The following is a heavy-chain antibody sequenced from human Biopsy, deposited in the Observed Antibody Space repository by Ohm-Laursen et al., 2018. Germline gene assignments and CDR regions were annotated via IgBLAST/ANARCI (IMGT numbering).Heavy chain of an antibody. CDR2: NIPILGTG. D-gene: IGHD3-9*01. CDR1: GGTFSNYG. CDR3: ATKLTGYFHH. V-gene: IGHV1-69*06. J-gene: IGHJ1*01. Sequence: SVKVSCKVPGGTFSNYGVNWVRQASGQGLEWLGGNIPILGTGNYAQKFQDRVTVAADTSTSTATMELRSLRSDDTAVYYCATKLTGYFHHWGQGTLVIVSS.